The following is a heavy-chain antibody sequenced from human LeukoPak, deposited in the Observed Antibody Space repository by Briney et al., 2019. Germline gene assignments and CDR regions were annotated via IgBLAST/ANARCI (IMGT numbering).Heavy chain of an antibody. CDR1: GFTFNRYS. D-gene: IGHD1-26*01. V-gene: IGHV3-48*01. CDR2: ISSSGTGI. Sequence: GGSLRLSCAASGFTFNRYSMNWVRQAPGKGLEWVAYISSSGTGIYYADSVKGRFAISRDNAKNSVYLQMNSLRGEDTAVYHCAASYSETQLYYFNFWGQGNLVTVSS. J-gene: IGHJ4*02. CDR3: AASYSETQLYYFNF.